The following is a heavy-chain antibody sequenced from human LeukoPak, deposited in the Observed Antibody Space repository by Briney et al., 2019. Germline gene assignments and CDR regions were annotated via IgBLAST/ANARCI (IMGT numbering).Heavy chain of an antibody. D-gene: IGHD3-10*01. Sequence: GGSLRLSCAASGFTFSSYGMHWVRQAPGKGLEWVAVIWYDGSNKYYADSVKGRFTISRDNSKNTLYLQMNSLRAEDTAVYYCARDQGKWFGAKDAFDIWGQGTMVTVSS. CDR1: GFTFSSYG. CDR3: ARDQGKWFGAKDAFDI. CDR2: IWYDGSNK. V-gene: IGHV3-33*01. J-gene: IGHJ3*02.